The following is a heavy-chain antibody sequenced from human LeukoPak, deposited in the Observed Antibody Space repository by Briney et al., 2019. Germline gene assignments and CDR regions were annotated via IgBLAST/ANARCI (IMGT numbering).Heavy chain of an antibody. CDR3: ARPPSPYAAPDY. V-gene: IGHV3-11*01. CDR2: ISSSGSTI. Sequence: GGSLRLSCAAPGFTFSDYYMSWIRQAPGKGLEWVSYISSSGSTIYYADSVKGRFTISRDNAKNSLYLQMNSLRAEDTAVYYCARPPSPYAAPDYWGQGTLVTVSS. D-gene: IGHD6-25*01. J-gene: IGHJ4*02. CDR1: GFTFSDYY.